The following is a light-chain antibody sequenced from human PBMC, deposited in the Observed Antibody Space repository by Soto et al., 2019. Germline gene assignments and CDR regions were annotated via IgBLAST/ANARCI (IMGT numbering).Light chain of an antibody. J-gene: IGKJ2*01. CDR3: QQSYGTPRT. CDR2: DAS. Sequence: DIQMTQSPSSLSASVGDRVTITCQASQDISNYLNWYQQKPGKAPKLLIYDASNLETGVPSRFSGSGSGTDFTFTIRSLRPEDLATYYCQQSYGTPRTFGQGTKLEIK. V-gene: IGKV1-33*01. CDR1: QDISNY.